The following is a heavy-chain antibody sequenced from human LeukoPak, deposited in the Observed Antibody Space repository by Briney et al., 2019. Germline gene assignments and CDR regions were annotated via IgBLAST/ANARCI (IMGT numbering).Heavy chain of an antibody. CDR2: IYYSGST. Sequence: PSETLSLTCTVSGGSISSGGDYWTWIRQHPGKGLEWIGYIYYSGSTYYNPSLRRRVTISVDTSANQFSLKVSSVTAADTAVYFCARGIYHYDNSGLLIGYYFDCWGQGTLVTVSS. CDR3: ARGIYHYDNSGLLIGYYFDC. V-gene: IGHV4-31*03. J-gene: IGHJ4*02. D-gene: IGHD3-22*01. CDR1: GGSISSGGDY.